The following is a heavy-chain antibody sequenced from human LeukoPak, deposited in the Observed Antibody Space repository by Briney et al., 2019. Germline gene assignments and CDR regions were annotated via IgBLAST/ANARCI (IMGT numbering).Heavy chain of an antibody. J-gene: IGHJ4*02. CDR3: ARGFTDYSHFDY. Sequence: GGSLRLPCAASGFTFSSYAMHWVRQAPGKGLEWVAVISYDGSNKYYADSVKGRFTISRDNSKNTLYLQMNSLRAEDTAVYYCARGFTDYSHFDYWGQGTLVTVSS. D-gene: IGHD4-11*01. CDR1: GFTFSSYA. CDR2: ISYDGSNK. V-gene: IGHV3-30-3*01.